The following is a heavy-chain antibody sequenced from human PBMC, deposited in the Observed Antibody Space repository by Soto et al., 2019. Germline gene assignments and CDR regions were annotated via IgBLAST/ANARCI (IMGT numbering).Heavy chain of an antibody. J-gene: IGHJ4*02. CDR1: GYTFTSYG. V-gene: IGHV1-18*04. CDR2: ISGYNGNT. D-gene: IGHD3-22*01. Sequence: QVQLVQSGAEVKKSGASVKVSCKASGYTFTSYGITWVRQAPGQGLEWLGWISGYNGNTNYAQMLQGRITMTIDTSMSTAYMDLRSLKSDDTAVYFCARGNYFDSSGPFDYWGQGTLVTVSS. CDR3: ARGNYFDSSGPFDY.